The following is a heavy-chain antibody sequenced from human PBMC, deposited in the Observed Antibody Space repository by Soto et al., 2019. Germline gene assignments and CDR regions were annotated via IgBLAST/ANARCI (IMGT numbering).Heavy chain of an antibody. CDR1: GFTLSTSA. CDR2: IAGSSVTT. CDR3: ARRRGPLLKDAFDI. J-gene: IGHJ3*02. D-gene: IGHD2-15*01. Sequence: GRSLRLSCVASGFTLSTSAMSWVPQAPGKGLEWVSIIAGSSVTTMYADFVKGRFTISRDNSKNTLFLQMNSLRDEDTAVYFCARRRGPLLKDAFDIWGQGTMVTVS. V-gene: IGHV3-23*01.